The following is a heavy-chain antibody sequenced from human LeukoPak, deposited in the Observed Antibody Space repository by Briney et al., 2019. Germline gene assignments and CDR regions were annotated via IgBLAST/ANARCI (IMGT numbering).Heavy chain of an antibody. D-gene: IGHD4-23*01. J-gene: IGHJ4*02. CDR3: AANGGPFDF. Sequence: GGSLRLSCAASGFTFSSYWMSWVRQAPGKGLEWVANINQHGTDKYYVDSVRGRFTISRDNAKNSLYLRMNSLRAEDTAVYYCAANGGPFDFWGQGTLVTVSS. V-gene: IGHV3-7*05. CDR1: GFTFSSYW. CDR2: INQHGTDK.